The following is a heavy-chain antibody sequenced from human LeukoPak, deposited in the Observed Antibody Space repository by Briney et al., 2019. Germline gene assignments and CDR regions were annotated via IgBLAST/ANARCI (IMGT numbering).Heavy chain of an antibody. Sequence: GGSLRLSCAASGFALNSYSLAWVRQAPGKGLEWVSSISSTSAYIHYADSVKGRFTISRDNIDNVVYLQMSSLRAEDTAVYYCARAGITYHQLGMIDYWGQGTLVTVSS. CDR1: GFALNSYS. D-gene: IGHD7-27*01. CDR2: ISSTSAYI. J-gene: IGHJ4*02. CDR3: ARAGITYHQLGMIDY. V-gene: IGHV3-21*01.